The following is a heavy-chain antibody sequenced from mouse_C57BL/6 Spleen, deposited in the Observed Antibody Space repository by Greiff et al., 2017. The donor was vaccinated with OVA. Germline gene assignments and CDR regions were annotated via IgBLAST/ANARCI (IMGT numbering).Heavy chain of an antibody. CDR2: INPNNGGT. Sequence: VQLKESGPELVKPGASVKIPCKASGYTFTDYNMDWVKQSHGKSLEWIGDINPNNGGTIYNQKFKGKATLTVDKSSSTAYMELRSLTSEDTAVYYCARGGNYGAYYAMDYWGQGTSVTVSS. D-gene: IGHD2-1*01. J-gene: IGHJ4*01. CDR3: ARGGNYGAYYAMDY. V-gene: IGHV1-18*01. CDR1: GYTFTDYN.